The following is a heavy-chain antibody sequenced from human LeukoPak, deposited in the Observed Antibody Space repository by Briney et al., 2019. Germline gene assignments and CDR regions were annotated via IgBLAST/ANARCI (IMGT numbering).Heavy chain of an antibody. CDR1: GGTFSSYA. V-gene: IGHV1-69*05. CDR2: IIPIFGTA. CDR3: ARGGESWFDP. D-gene: IGHD3-16*01. Sequence: SVKVSCKASGGTFSSYAISWVRQAPGQGLEWMGGIIPIFGTANYARKFQGRVTITTDESTSTAYMELSSLRSEDTAVYYCARGGESWFDPWGQGTLVTVSS. J-gene: IGHJ5*02.